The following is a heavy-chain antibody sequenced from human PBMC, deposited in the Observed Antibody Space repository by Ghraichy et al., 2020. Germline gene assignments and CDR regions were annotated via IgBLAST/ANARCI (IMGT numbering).Heavy chain of an antibody. Sequence: GESLNISCKGSGYSFTSYWIGWVRQMPGKGLEWMGIIYPGDSDTRYSPSFQGQVTISADKSISTAYLQWSSLKASDTAMYYCASGIVVVPAAKGEWYPPFDYWGQGTLVTVSS. CDR3: ASGIVVVPAAKGEWYPPFDY. V-gene: IGHV5-51*01. J-gene: IGHJ4*02. CDR2: IYPGDSDT. D-gene: IGHD2-2*01. CDR1: GYSFTSYW.